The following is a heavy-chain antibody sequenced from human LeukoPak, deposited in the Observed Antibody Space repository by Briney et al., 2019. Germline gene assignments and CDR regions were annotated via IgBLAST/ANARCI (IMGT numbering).Heavy chain of an antibody. V-gene: IGHV4-61*02. Sequence: SETLSLTCTVSGGSISSGSYYWSWLRQPAGKGLEWIGRIYTSGSTNYNPSLKSRVTISVDTSKNQFSLKLNSVTAADTAVYYCARLATPSTVAARGRSWFESWGQGTLVTVSS. CDR3: ARLATPSTVAARGRSWFES. CDR2: IYTSGST. D-gene: IGHD6-6*01. J-gene: IGHJ5*01. CDR1: GGSISSGSYY.